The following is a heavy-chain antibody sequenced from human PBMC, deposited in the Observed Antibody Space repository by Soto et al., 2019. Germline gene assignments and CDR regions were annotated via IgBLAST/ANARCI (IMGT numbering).Heavy chain of an antibody. CDR3: ARGKSMVRGLLGY. V-gene: IGHV4-4*02. J-gene: IGHJ4*02. D-gene: IGHD3-10*01. Sequence: TLSLTCAVSGDSISSDKWWSWVRQPPGKGLEWIGEVYHSGNTNYNPSLKSRVIISVDKSKNQFSLYLQMNSLRAEDTALYYCARGKSMVRGLLGYWGQGTLVTVS. CDR1: GDSISSDKW. CDR2: VYHSGNT.